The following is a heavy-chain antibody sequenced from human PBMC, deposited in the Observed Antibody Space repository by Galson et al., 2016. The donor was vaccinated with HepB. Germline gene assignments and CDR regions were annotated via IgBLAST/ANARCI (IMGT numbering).Heavy chain of an antibody. CDR2: MYSTGST. CDR1: GGSVSTSSYY. D-gene: IGHD3-16*01. Sequence: SETLSLTCTVSGGSVSTSSYYWSWIRQPPGRGLEWIGYMYSTGSTNYNPSLQSRVTISVDTSKNQFSLDLSSVTAADTAVYYCAGKPFDYVWGSYFWFDPWGQGTLVTVSS. J-gene: IGHJ5*02. CDR3: AGKPFDYVWGSYFWFDP. V-gene: IGHV4-61*01.